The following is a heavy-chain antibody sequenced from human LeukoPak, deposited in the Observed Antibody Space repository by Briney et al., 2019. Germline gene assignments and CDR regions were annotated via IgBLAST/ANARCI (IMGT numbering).Heavy chain of an antibody. CDR2: ISGTGDST. Sequence: GGSLRLSCAASGFTFNNFAVNWVRQAPGKGLEWVSSISGTGDSTYYADSAKGRFTISRDNSKNTLFLQMNSLRAEDTAVYYCAKDRYDNGGYYSYYFDCWGQGTLVTVSS. J-gene: IGHJ4*02. CDR3: AKDRYDNGGYYSYYFDC. D-gene: IGHD3-22*01. CDR1: GFTFNNFA. V-gene: IGHV3-23*01.